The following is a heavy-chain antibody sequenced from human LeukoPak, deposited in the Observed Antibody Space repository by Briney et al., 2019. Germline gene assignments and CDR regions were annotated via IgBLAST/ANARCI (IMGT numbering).Heavy chain of an antibody. CDR1: GFTFSDHY. Sequence: GGSLRLSCAASGFTFSDHYMDWVRQAPGKGLEWVGRTRNKANSYTTEYAASVKGRFTISRDDSKNSLYLQMNSLKTEDTAVYYCARAGARGNWYFDLWGRGTLVTVSS. CDR3: ARAGARGNWYFDL. CDR2: TRNKANSYTT. J-gene: IGHJ2*01. V-gene: IGHV3-72*01.